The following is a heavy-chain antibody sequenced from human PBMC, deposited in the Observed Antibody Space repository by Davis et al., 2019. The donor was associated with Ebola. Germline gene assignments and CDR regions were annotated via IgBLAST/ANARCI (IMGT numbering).Heavy chain of an antibody. D-gene: IGHD5-18*01. Sequence: ASVKVSCKAYGYTFTSYGISWVRQAPGQGLEWMGWISTSNDNTKYAQNFQGRATMTTDTSTSTVSMELRSLRSDDTAVYFCARDCSDYNYGYGVDYWGQGTLVTVSS. V-gene: IGHV1-18*01. CDR1: GYTFTSYG. CDR3: ARDCSDYNYGYGVDY. CDR2: ISTSNDNT. J-gene: IGHJ4*02.